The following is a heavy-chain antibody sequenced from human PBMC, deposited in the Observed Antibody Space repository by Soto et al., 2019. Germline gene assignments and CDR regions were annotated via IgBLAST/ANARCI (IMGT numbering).Heavy chain of an antibody. D-gene: IGHD2-15*01. Sequence: GGSLRLSCAASGFTFSSYAISWVRQAPGKGLEWISAVSGSGGSTYYADSVKGRFTMSIDTSQNQVSLKLTSVTTADTAVYYCAATPPYWGQGTLVTVPS. CDR2: VSGSGGST. CDR3: AATPPY. V-gene: IGHV3-23*01. CDR1: GFTFSSYA. J-gene: IGHJ4*02.